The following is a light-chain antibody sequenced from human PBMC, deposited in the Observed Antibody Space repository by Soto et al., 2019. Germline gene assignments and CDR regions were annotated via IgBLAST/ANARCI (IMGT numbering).Light chain of an antibody. CDR2: KAS. Sequence: DIQMTQSPSTLSGSVGDRVTITCRASQTISSWLAWYQQKPGKAPKLLIYKASTLKSGVPSRFSGSGSGTEFTLTISSLQHDDFATYYCQHYNSYSEAFGPGPKVDIK. V-gene: IGKV1-5*03. J-gene: IGKJ1*01. CDR1: QTISSW. CDR3: QHYNSYSEA.